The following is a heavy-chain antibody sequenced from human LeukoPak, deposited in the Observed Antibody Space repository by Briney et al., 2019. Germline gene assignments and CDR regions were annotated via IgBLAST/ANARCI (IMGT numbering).Heavy chain of an antibody. V-gene: IGHV3-23*01. D-gene: IGHD3-10*01. CDR1: GFTFSSYG. CDR2: ISGSGGST. J-gene: IGHJ3*02. CDR3: AKDPAWGSGSYYFDAFDI. Sequence: GGSLRLSCAASGFTFSSYGMSWVRQAPGKGLEWVSAISGSGGSTYYADSVKGRFTISRGNSKNTLYLQMNSLRAEDTAVYYCAKDPAWGSGSYYFDAFDIWGQGTMVTVSS.